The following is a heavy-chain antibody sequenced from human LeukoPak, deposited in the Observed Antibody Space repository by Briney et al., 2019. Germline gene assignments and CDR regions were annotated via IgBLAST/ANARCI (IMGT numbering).Heavy chain of an antibody. Sequence: PSETLSLTCAVSGGSISSYYWSWIRQPPGKGLEWIGYIYYGGSTNYNPSLKSRVTISVDTSKNQFSLKLSSVTAADTAVYYCARSNQPLYYYDSSGQYYFDYWGQGTLVTVSS. CDR2: IYYGGST. V-gene: IGHV4-59*08. CDR3: ARSNQPLYYYDSSGQYYFDY. J-gene: IGHJ4*02. CDR1: GGSISSYY. D-gene: IGHD3-22*01.